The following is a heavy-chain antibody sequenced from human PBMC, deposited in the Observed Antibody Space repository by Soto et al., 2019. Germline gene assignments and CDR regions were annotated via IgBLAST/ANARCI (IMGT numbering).Heavy chain of an antibody. CDR1: GFSLSTSGVG. CDR2: IYWDDDK. J-gene: IGHJ5*02. D-gene: IGHD6-13*01. V-gene: IGHV2-5*02. CDR3: AHRLFGAAAGPRWGNWFDP. Sequence: SGPTLVKPTQTLTLTCTFSGFSLSTSGVGVGWIRQPPGKALEWLALIYWDDDKRYSPSLKSRLTITKDTSKNQVVLTMTNMDPVDTATYYCAHRLFGAAAGPRWGNWFDPWGQGTLVTVSS.